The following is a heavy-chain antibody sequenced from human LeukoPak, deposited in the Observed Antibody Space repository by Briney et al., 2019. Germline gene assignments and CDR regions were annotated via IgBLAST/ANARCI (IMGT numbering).Heavy chain of an antibody. Sequence: GGSLRLSCAASGFTFSSYGMHWVRQAPGKGLEWVAVISYDGSNKYYADSVKGRFTISRDNSKNTLYLQMNSLRAEDTAVYYCAKVGQDYYGSGSGRPHNWFDPWGQGTLVTVSS. CDR2: ISYDGSNK. CDR1: GFTFSSYG. V-gene: IGHV3-30*18. CDR3: AKVGQDYYGSGSGRPHNWFDP. J-gene: IGHJ5*02. D-gene: IGHD3-10*01.